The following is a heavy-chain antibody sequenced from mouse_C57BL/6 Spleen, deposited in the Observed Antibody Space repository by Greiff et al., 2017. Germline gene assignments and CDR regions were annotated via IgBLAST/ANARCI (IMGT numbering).Heavy chain of an antibody. V-gene: IGHV1-80*01. J-gene: IGHJ2*01. CDR2: IYPGDGDT. CDR1: GYAFSSYW. Sequence: QVQLQQSGAELVKPGASVKISCKASGYAFSSYWMNWVKQRPGKGLEWIGQIYPGDGDTNYNGKFKGKATLTADKSSSTAYMQLSSLTSEDSAVYFCARGGYYGNWGYWGQGTTLTVSS. D-gene: IGHD2-1*01. CDR3: ARGGYYGNWGY.